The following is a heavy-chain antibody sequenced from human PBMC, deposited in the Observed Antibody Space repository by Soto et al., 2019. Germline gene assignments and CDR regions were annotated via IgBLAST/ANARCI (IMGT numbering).Heavy chain of an antibody. CDR3: ARFYYDFWSGHNSNWFDP. CDR1: GYTFTSYG. D-gene: IGHD3-3*01. Sequence: ASVKVSCKASGYTFTSYGISWVRQAPGQGLEWMGWISAYNGNTNYAQKLQGRVTMTTDTSTSTAYMELRSLRSDDTAVYYCARFYYDFWSGHNSNWFDPWGQGTLVTVSS. CDR2: ISAYNGNT. V-gene: IGHV1-18*01. J-gene: IGHJ5*02.